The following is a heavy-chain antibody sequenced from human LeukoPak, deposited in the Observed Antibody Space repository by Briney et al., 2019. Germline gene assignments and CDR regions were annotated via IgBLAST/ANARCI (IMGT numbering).Heavy chain of an antibody. V-gene: IGHV1-2*02. J-gene: IGHJ4*02. D-gene: IGHD3-22*01. CDR1: GYTFTGYY. CDR2: INPHSGGT. Sequence: ASVKVSCKASGYTFTGYYMHWVRQAPGQGLEWMGWINPHSGGTNYAQKFQGGVTMTRDTSITTAYMELSRLRSDDTAVYYCARGAYYYDSSDYYYEGNPFDYWGQGTLVTVSS. CDR3: ARGAYYYDSSDYYYEGNPFDY.